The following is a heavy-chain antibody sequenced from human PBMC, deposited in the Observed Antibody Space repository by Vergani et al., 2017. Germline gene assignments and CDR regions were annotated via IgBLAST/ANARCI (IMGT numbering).Heavy chain of an antibody. CDR2: IYYSGST. J-gene: IGHJ6*02. CDR1: GGSISSYY. Sequence: QVQLQESGPGLVKPSETLSLTCTVSGGSISSYYWSWIRHPPGKGLECIGDIYYSGSTNYNPSLKSRVTISVDTSKKQFSLKLSSVTAADTAVYYCARDGGRGSGSTSWYYYYGMDVWGQGTTVTVSS. V-gene: IGHV4-59*01. CDR3: ARDGGRGSGSTSWYYYYGMDV. D-gene: IGHD3-10*01.